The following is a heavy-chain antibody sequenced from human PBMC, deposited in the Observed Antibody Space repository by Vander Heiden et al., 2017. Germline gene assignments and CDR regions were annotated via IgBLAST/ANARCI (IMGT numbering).Heavy chain of an antibody. J-gene: IGHJ4*02. D-gene: IGHD3-3*01. V-gene: IGHV1-2*02. Sequence: QVQLVQSGSEVKKPGASVKVSCKASGYRFTGHYMHWVRQAPGQGLEWMGWINRNSGGTKYAQKFQGRVTMTRDPSISTAYMELSRLSSDDTAMYYCARGSIREDFWTAPDYWGQGTLVTVSS. CDR3: ARGSIREDFWTAPDY. CDR1: GYRFTGHY. CDR2: INRNSGGT.